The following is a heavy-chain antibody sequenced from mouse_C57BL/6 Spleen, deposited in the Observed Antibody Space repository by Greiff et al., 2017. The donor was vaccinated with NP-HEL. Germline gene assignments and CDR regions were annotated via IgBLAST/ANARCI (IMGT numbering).Heavy chain of an antibody. CDR1: GYTFTSYW. CDR2: IHPNSGST. Sequence: QVQLQQPGAELVKPGASVKLSCKASGYTFTSYWMHWVKQRPGQGLEWIGMIHPNSGSTNYNEKFKSKATLTVDKSSSTAYMQLSSLTSEDSAVYYCARIYGSSYNYYCAMDYWGKGTSVTVS. V-gene: IGHV1-64*01. CDR3: ARIYGSSYNYYCAMDY. D-gene: IGHD1-1*01. J-gene: IGHJ4*01.